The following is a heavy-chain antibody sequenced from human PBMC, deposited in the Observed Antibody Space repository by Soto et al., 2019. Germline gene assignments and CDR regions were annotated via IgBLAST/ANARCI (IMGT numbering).Heavy chain of an antibody. D-gene: IGHD3-16*01. CDR3: DKGGLHGRGDWFDP. CDR1: GGSINNYY. Sequence: PSETLSLTCTVSGGSINNYYWSWIRQTPGKGLEWIADIYHSGRSNYNPSLKSRVIISVDTPNNQFSLTLTSVTAADTAVYYCDKGGLHGRGDWFDPWGQGTPVTVSS. J-gene: IGHJ5*02. CDR2: IYHSGRS. V-gene: IGHV4-59*01.